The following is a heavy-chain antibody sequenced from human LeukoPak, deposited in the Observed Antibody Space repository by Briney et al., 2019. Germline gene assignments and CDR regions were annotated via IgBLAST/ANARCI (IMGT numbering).Heavy chain of an antibody. CDR3: VYSSGWYANY. CDR1: GFTFSSYG. D-gene: IGHD6-19*01. V-gene: IGHV3-33*03. Sequence: GGSLRLSCAASGFTFSSYGMHWVRQAPGKGLEWVAVIWYDGSNKYYADSVKGRFTISRDNAKNSLYLQVNSLRAEDTAVYYCVYSSGWYANYWGQGTLVTVSS. CDR2: IWYDGSNK. J-gene: IGHJ4*02.